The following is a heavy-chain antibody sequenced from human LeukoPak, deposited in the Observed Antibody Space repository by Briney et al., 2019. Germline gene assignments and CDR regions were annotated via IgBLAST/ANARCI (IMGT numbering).Heavy chain of an antibody. D-gene: IGHD3-10*01. CDR1: GFTFSDYS. J-gene: IGHJ4*02. CDR3: VRERFHGSGAPKFDF. V-gene: IGHV3-21*06. Sequence: GGSLRLSCAASGFTFSDYSMNWVRQTPRKGLEWVSCISGSGSYIYYADSVKSRFTISGDNAKNSLHLQVNSLRAEDTAVYYCVRERFHGSGAPKFDFWGQGTLVTVSS. CDR2: ISGSGSYI.